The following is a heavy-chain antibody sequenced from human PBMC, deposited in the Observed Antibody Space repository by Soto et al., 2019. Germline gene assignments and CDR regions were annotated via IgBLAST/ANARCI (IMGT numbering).Heavy chain of an antibody. V-gene: IGHV1-58*01. CDR3: ARESDYDSSGYLDY. CDR1: GFTFTSSA. CDR2: IAVGSGDT. Sequence: SVKVSCKASGFTFTSSAVQWLRQARGQRLEWIGWIAVGSGDTRYAQKFQEGVTLIWDVSTSTSYMEMSSLRSEDTAVYYCARESDYDSSGYLDYWGQGTLVTVSS. J-gene: IGHJ4*02. D-gene: IGHD3-22*01.